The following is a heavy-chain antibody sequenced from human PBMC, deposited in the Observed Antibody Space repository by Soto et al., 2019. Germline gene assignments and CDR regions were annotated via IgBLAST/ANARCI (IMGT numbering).Heavy chain of an antibody. CDR1: GGSLSSHY. V-gene: IGHV4-59*11. CDR3: GSVRPSGYVLS. CDR2: VYFSGNT. Sequence: SETLSLTCAVSGGSLSSHYWTWIRQSPGKGLEWIGYVYFSGNTNYNPSLKSRVTISIDTSKNQFSLRLASVTAADTAFYYCGSVRPSGYVLSWGQGTLVTVSS. D-gene: IGHD6-25*01. J-gene: IGHJ5*02.